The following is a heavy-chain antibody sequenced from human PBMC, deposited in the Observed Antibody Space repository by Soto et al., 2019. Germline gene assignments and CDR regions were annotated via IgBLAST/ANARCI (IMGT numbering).Heavy chain of an antibody. CDR3: AARRGVVPGYYFDY. D-gene: IGHD2-15*01. Sequence: EVQLLESGGGLVQPGGSLRLSCAASGFTFSGYAMSWVRQAPGKGLEWVSCISGGGGSTFYADSVKGRSTISRDNSKNTLYLQMNSLRAEDAAVYYCAARRGVVPGYYFDYWGQGILVTVSS. J-gene: IGHJ4*02. CDR2: ISGGGGST. CDR1: GFTFSGYA. V-gene: IGHV3-23*01.